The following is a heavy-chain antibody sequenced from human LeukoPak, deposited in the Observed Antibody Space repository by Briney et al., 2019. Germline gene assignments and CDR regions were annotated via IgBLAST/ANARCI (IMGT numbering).Heavy chain of an antibody. CDR3: ARPRYQLLKTRGGWFDP. CDR2: INHSGST. Sequence: SETLSLTCAVYGGSLSGYYWSWIRQAPGKGLEWIGEINHSGSTNYNPSLKSRVTISVDTSKNQFSLKLSSVTAADTAVYYCARPRYQLLKTRGGWFDPWGQGTLVTVSS. V-gene: IGHV4-34*01. CDR1: GGSLSGYY. D-gene: IGHD2-2*01. J-gene: IGHJ5*02.